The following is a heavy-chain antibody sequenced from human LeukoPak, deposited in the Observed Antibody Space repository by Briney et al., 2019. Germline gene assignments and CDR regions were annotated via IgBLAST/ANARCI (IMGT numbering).Heavy chain of an antibody. Sequence: PGGPLRLSCAASGFTFSSYVMSWVRQAPGKGLEWVSTISGSGGSTYYADSVKGRFTISRDNPKNTLSLQMNSLRAEDTAVYYCARVWENSHGYGYWGQGTLVTVSS. CDR3: ARVWENSHGYGY. CDR2: ISGSGGST. D-gene: IGHD5-18*01. V-gene: IGHV3-23*01. J-gene: IGHJ4*02. CDR1: GFTFSSYV.